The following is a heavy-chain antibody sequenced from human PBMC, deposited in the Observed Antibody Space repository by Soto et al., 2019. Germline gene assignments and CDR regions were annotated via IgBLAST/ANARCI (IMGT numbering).Heavy chain of an antibody. CDR3: VKGILGYCSGGSCRGNWFDP. CDR2: ISSNGGST. V-gene: IGHV3-64D*06. D-gene: IGHD2-15*01. Sequence: GGSLRLSCSASGFTFSSYAMHWVRQAPGKGLEYVSAISSNGGSTYYADSVKGRFTISRDNSKNTLYLQMSSLRAEDTAVYYCVKGILGYCSGGSCRGNWFDPWGEGTLVTVSS. J-gene: IGHJ5*02. CDR1: GFTFSSYA.